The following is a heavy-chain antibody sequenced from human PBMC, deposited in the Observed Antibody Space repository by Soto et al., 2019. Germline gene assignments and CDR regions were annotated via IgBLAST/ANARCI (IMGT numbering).Heavy chain of an antibody. Sequence: SVKVSCKASGYTFTGYYMHWVRQAPGQGLEWMGWINPNSGGTNYAQKFQGRVTMTRDTSISTAYMELSRLRSDDTAVYYCARGSIAVAGYYYYGMDVWGQGTTVTVSS. CDR3: ARGSIAVAGYYYYGMDV. V-gene: IGHV1-2*02. CDR2: INPNSGGT. CDR1: GYTFTGYY. D-gene: IGHD6-19*01. J-gene: IGHJ6*01.